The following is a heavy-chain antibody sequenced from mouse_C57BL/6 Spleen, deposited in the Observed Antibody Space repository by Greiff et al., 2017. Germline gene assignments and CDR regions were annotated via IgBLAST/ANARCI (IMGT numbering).Heavy chain of an antibody. CDR1: GYTFTSYG. CDR3: ARAGDWVNVDY. Sequence: SGAELARPGASVKLSCKASGYTFTSYGISWVKQRTGQGLEWIGEIYPRSGNTYYNEKFKGKATLTADKSSSTAYMELRSLTSEDSAVYFCARAGDWVNVDYWGQGTTLTVSS. D-gene: IGHD4-1*01. V-gene: IGHV1-81*01. CDR2: IYPRSGNT. J-gene: IGHJ2*01.